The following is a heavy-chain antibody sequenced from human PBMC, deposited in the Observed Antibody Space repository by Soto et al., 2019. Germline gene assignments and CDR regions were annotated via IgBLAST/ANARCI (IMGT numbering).Heavy chain of an antibody. V-gene: IGHV1-69*18. Sequence: QVQLVQSGAEVKKPGSSVKVSCKAAGGIFNTYTFTWVRQAPGQGLEWLGSIMPIFNAPKYAHRFQDRLTITADEPTSTVYMDLNGLRSEDTAVFFCAKEPLATGTTYSFWGQGTLVTVSS. CDR1: GGIFNTYT. D-gene: IGHD1-1*01. J-gene: IGHJ4*02. CDR3: AKEPLATGTTYSF. CDR2: IMPIFNAP.